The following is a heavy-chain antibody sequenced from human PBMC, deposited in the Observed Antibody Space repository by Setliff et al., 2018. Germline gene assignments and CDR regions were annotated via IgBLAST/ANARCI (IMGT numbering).Heavy chain of an antibody. CDR3: VKDRVPDGVWDFDF. D-gene: IGHD2-15*01. J-gene: IGHJ4*02. V-gene: IGHV3-7*03. Sequence: GSLRLSCAASGFTFSSYWMSWVRQAPGKGLEWVANIKRDGREIYYVDSVKGRFTISRDNAKNSLYLQMNSLRAEDTAVYYCVKDRVPDGVWDFDFWGQGTLVTVSS. CDR2: IKRDGREI. CDR1: GFTFSSYW.